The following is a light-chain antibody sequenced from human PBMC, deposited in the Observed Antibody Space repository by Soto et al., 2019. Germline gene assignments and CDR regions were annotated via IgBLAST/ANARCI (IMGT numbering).Light chain of an antibody. CDR2: KVS. Sequence: DVVMTQSPLSLPVTLGQPASISCRSSQSLMYSDGNTYLHWIQQRPGQSPRLLIYKVSNRDSGVPDRFSGSGSGTEFTLTISSLQPDDFATYFCQQSYSTFITFGQGTRLEI. J-gene: IGKJ5*01. V-gene: IGKV2-30*01. CDR3: QQSYSTFIT. CDR1: QSLMYSDGNTY.